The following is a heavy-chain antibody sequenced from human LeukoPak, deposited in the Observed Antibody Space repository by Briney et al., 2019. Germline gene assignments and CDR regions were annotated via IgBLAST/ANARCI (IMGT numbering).Heavy chain of an antibody. CDR1: GGTFSSYA. CDR3: ARDWLDWNDVGRGFDP. CDR2: IIPIFGTA. J-gene: IGHJ5*02. V-gene: IGHV1-69*06. Sequence: GASVKVSCKASGGTFSSYAISWVRQAPGQGLEWMGGIIPIFGTANYAQKFQGRVTITADKSTSTAYMELSSLRSEDTAVYYCARDWLDWNDVGRGFDPWGQGTLVTVSS. D-gene: IGHD1-1*01.